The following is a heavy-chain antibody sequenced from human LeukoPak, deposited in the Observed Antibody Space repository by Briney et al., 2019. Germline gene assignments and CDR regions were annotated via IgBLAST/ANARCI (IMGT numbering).Heavy chain of an antibody. V-gene: IGHV4-61*02. CDR1: GGSTSGGSYY. CDR2: IYTSGST. D-gene: IGHD3-10*01. J-gene: IGHJ4*02. Sequence: SETLSLTCTVSGGSTSGGSYYWSWIRQPAGKGLEWIGRIYTSGSTNYNPSLKSRVTISVDTSKNQFSLKLSSVTAADTAVYYCARDHSDGSGTKWGQGTLVTVSS. CDR3: ARDHSDGSGTK.